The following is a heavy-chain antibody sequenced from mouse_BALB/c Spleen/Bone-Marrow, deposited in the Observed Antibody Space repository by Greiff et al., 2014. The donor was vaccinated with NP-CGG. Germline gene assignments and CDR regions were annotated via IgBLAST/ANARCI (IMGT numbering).Heavy chain of an antibody. CDR3: ARHGFYYAMDY. Sequence: EVMLVESGGGLVQPGESLKLSCESNEYEFPSHDMSWVRKTPEKRLELVAAINSDGGITHYPDTMERRFTISRDNTKKALYLQMSSLRSEDTALYYCARHGFYYAMDYWGQGTSVTVSS. CDR2: INSDGGIT. J-gene: IGHJ4*01. V-gene: IGHV5-2*01. CDR1: EYEFPSHD.